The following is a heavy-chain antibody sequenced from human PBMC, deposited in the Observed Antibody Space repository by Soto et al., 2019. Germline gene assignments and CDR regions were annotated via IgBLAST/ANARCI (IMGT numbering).Heavy chain of an antibody. Sequence: PGGSLRLSCAASGFTVSSNYMSWVRQAPGKGLEWVSVIYSGGSTYYADSVKGRFTISRDNSKNTLYLQMNSLRAEDTAVYYCASPQGGYDPSRLDYWGQGTLVTVSS. CDR2: IYSGGST. CDR1: GFTVSSNY. D-gene: IGHD5-12*01. CDR3: ASPQGGYDPSRLDY. V-gene: IGHV3-66*01. J-gene: IGHJ4*02.